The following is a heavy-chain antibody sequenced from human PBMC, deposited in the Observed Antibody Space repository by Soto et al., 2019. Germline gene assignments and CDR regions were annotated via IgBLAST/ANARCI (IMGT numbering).Heavy chain of an antibody. CDR1: GGTFSSYA. V-gene: IGHV1-69*01. Sequence: QGPLVQSGAEVKKPGSSVTVSCKASGGTFSSYAIHWVRQAPGQGLEWMGGIIPMYGPAKYAQRFQGRATITADESTTTVYMELTSLTSQDTAVYYCARVTSMVRGVIDNWFDPWGHGTLVTVSS. CDR2: IIPMYGPA. J-gene: IGHJ5*02. D-gene: IGHD3-10*01. CDR3: ARVTSMVRGVIDNWFDP.